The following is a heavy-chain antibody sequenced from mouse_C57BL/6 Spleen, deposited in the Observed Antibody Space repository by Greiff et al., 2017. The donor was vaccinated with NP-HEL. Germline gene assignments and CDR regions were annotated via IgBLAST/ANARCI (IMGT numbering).Heavy chain of an antibody. V-gene: IGHV1-55*01. CDR1: GYTFTSYW. J-gene: IGHJ1*03. CDR3: AAVYYGYDDWYFDV. Sequence: QVQLQQPGAELVKPGASVKMSCKASGYTFTSYWITWVKQRPGQGLEWIGDIYPGSGSTNYNEKFKSKATLTVDTSSSTAYMQLSSLTSEDSAVYYCAAVYYGYDDWYFDVWGTGTTVTVSS. CDR2: IYPGSGST. D-gene: IGHD2-2*01.